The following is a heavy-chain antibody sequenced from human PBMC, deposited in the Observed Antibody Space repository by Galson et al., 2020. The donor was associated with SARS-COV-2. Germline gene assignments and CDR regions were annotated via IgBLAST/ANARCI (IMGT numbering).Heavy chain of an antibody. CDR2: IWYDGSNK. J-gene: IGHJ3*02. Sequence: GESLKISCAASGFTFSSYGMHWVRQATGKGLEWVAAIWYDGSNKYYADSVKGRFTISRDNSKNTLYLQMNSLRAEDTAVYYCAREGTVDTSLGAFDIWGQGTMVTVSS. CDR3: AREGTVDTSLGAFDI. D-gene: IGHD5-18*01. CDR1: GFTFSSYG. V-gene: IGHV3-33*01.